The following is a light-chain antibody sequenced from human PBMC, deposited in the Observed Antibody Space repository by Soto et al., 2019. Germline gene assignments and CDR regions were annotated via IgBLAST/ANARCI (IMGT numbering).Light chain of an antibody. CDR1: QSISSN. J-gene: IGKJ1*01. CDR3: HQYENWPQT. V-gene: IGKV3-15*01. CDR2: RAS. Sequence: EIVMTQSPATLSVSPGERATLSCRASQSISSNLAWYQQKLGQAPRLLIYRASTRATVIQARFSGSGSGTEFTLTISSLQSEDFALYYCHQYENWPQTFGQGTKVEI.